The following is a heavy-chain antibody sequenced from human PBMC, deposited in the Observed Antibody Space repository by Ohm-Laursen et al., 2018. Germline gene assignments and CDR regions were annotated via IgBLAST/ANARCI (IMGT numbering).Heavy chain of an antibody. CDR2: INHSGST. CDR1: GGSFSGYY. D-gene: IGHD3-3*01. Sequence: TLSLTCAVYGGSFSGYYWSWIRQPPGKGLEWIGEINHSGSTNYNPSLKSRVTISVDTSKNQFSLKLSSVTAADTAVYYCARGRYYVYGMDVWGQGTTVTVSS. V-gene: IGHV4-34*01. CDR3: ARGRYYVYGMDV. J-gene: IGHJ6*02.